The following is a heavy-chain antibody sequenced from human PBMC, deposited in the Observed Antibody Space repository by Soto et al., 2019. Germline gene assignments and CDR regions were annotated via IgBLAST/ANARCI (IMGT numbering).Heavy chain of an antibody. CDR1: GCTFSSYA. CDR2: ISGSGGST. CDR3: AKEGRGAVAVGAFDI. Sequence: PGGSLRLSCAAAGCTFSSYAMSWVRQAPGKGLEWVSAISGSGGSTYYAYCVKGRFTISRDNSKNTLYLQINSLRAEDTAVYYCAKEGRGAVAVGAFDIWGQGTMVTVSS. D-gene: IGHD6-19*01. V-gene: IGHV3-23*01. J-gene: IGHJ3*02.